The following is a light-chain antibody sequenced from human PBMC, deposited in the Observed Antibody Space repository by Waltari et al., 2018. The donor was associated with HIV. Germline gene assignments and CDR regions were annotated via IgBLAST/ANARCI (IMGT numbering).Light chain of an antibody. CDR1: SSDVGGYTY. CDR3: SSYTSSSTV. J-gene: IGLJ2*01. CDR2: DVS. V-gene: IGLV2-14*03. Sequence: QSAPTQPASVSGSPGQSITIPCTGTSSDVGGYTYVSWYQHHPGKAPKLMIYDVSNRPSGVSNRFSGSKSGNTASLTISGLQAEDEADYYCSSYTSSSTVFGGGTKLTVL.